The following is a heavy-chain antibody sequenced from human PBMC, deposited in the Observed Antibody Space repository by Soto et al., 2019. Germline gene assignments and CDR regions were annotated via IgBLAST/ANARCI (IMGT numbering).Heavy chain of an antibody. CDR1: GYSFTSYW. CDR2: IDPSDSYT. J-gene: IGHJ3*01. Sequence: GESLKISCEASGYSFTSYWINWVRQMPGKGLEWKGRIDPSDSYTNYSPYFQGHVTISVDKSISTAYLQWSSLKASDTAMYYCARPPTYSSSWYYSWGQGTMVTVSS. V-gene: IGHV5-10-1*01. CDR3: ARPPTYSSSWYYS. D-gene: IGHD6-13*01.